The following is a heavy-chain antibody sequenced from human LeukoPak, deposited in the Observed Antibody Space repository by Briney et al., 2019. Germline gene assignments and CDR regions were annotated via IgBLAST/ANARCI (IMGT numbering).Heavy chain of an antibody. J-gene: IGHJ4*02. D-gene: IGHD6-19*01. CDR1: GFTFSSYE. CDR2: ISGSGSAI. Sequence: QPGGSLRLSCAASGFTFSSYEMNWVRQAPGKGLEWVSYISGSGSAIYYADSVKGRFTISRDNSKNTLYLQMNSLRAEDTAVYYCAKVRGRQQWLVGYFDYWGQGTLVTVSS. CDR3: AKVRGRQQWLVGYFDY. V-gene: IGHV3-48*03.